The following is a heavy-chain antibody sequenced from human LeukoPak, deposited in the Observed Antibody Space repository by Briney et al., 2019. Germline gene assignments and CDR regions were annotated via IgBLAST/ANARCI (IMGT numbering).Heavy chain of an antibody. CDR2: FDPEDGET. CDR1: GYTLTELS. D-gene: IGHD3-22*01. Sequence: ASVKVSCKVSGYTLTELSMHWVRQAPGKGLEWMGGFDPEDGETIYAQKFQGRVTMTEDTSTDTAYVELSSLRSEDTAVYYCATEPAGYYDSSGLGAFDIWGQGTMVTVSS. CDR3: ATEPAGYYDSSGLGAFDI. J-gene: IGHJ3*02. V-gene: IGHV1-24*01.